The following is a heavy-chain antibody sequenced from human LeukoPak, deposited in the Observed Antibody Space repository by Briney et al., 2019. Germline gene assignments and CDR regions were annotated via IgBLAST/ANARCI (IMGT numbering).Heavy chain of an antibody. D-gene: IGHD3-9*01. J-gene: IGHJ3*02. CDR2: IIPIFGTA. V-gene: IGHV1-69*05. Sequence: SVKVSCKASGGTFSSYAISWVRQAPGQGLEWMGRIIPIFGTANYAQKFQGRVTITTDESTSTAYMELSSLRSEDTAVYYCARGGRYFDWLWAFDIWGQGTMVTVSS. CDR3: ARGGRYFDWLWAFDI. CDR1: GGTFSSYA.